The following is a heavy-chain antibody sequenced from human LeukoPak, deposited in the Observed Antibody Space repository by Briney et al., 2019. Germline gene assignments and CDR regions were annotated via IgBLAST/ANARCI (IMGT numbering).Heavy chain of an antibody. J-gene: IGHJ4*02. Sequence: ASVKVSCKASGYTFTGYYMHWVRQAPGQGLEWMGIINPSGGSTSYAQKFQGRVTMTRDTSTSTVYMELSSLRSEDTAVYYCAREPSWSGYRQYYFDYWGQGTLVTVSS. CDR2: INPSGGST. V-gene: IGHV1-46*01. CDR1: GYTFTGYY. CDR3: AREPSWSGYRQYYFDY. D-gene: IGHD3-3*01.